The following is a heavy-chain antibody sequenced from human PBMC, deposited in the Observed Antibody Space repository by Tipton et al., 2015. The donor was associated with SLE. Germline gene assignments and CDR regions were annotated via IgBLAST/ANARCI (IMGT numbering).Heavy chain of an antibody. V-gene: IGHV4-39*07. CDR2: IYYSGST. J-gene: IGHJ6*02. CDR3: ARLGYCTGGVCYSHYYYGMDV. D-gene: IGHD2-8*02. CDR1: GGSISSSSYY. Sequence: LRLSCIVSGGSISSSSYYWGWIRQPPGRGLEWIGNIYYSGSTYYNPSLKSRVAMSIDTSENQFSLRLTSVTAADTAVHYCARLGYCTGGVCYSHYYYGMDVWGQGTTVTVSS.